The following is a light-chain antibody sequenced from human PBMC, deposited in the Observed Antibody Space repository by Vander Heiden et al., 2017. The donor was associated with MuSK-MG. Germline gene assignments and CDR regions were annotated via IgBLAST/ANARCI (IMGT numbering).Light chain of an antibody. Sequence: ETVMTQSPAILSVSPGERATLSCRAGQSVSNNLAWYQQKPGQAPRLLIYGASTRAAGIPARFSGSGSGTEFTLTINSLQSEDFAVYYCQQDNNWPLTFGGETKVEIK. CDR2: GAS. CDR1: QSVSNN. J-gene: IGKJ4*01. CDR3: QQDNNWPLT. V-gene: IGKV3-15*01.